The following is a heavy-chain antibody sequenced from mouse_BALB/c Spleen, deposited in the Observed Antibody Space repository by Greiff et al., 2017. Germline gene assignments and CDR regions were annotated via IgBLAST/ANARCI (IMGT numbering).Heavy chain of an antibody. Sequence: QVQLQQSGAELVRPGPSVKVSCKASGYSFTNYLIEWVKQRSGQGLEWIGVINPGSGGTNYNEKFKGKATLTADKSSSTAYMQLSSLTSDDSAVYYCARPYYNYGYDYWGQGATHTVSS. CDR3: ARPYYNYGYDY. CDR2: INPGSGGT. J-gene: IGHJ2*01. V-gene: IGHV1-54*01. CDR1: GYSFTNYL. D-gene: IGHD2-12*01.